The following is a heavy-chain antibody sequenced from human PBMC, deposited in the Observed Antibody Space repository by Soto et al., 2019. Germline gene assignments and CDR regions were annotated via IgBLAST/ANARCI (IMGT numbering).Heavy chain of an antibody. D-gene: IGHD2-21*01. Sequence: GGSLRLSCATSGFVFSSYGMQWVRQAPGKGLEWVAAIWHDGSEKYYADLVKGRFTISRDNPKSTLYLQMNSLRAEDTAVYYSARDPRDSPGAYYYNYYGLDVWGQGTTVTVSS. CDR3: ARDPRDSPGAYYYNYYGLDV. J-gene: IGHJ6*02. V-gene: IGHV3-33*01. CDR1: GFVFSSYG. CDR2: IWHDGSEK.